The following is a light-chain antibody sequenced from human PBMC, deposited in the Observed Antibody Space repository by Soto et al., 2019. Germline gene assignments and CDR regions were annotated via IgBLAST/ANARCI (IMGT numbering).Light chain of an antibody. CDR3: QQYGSSLYT. CDR1: QSVSSSY. V-gene: IGKV3-20*01. CDR2: AAS. Sequence: EIVLTQSPGTLSLSPGERATLSCRASQSVSSSYLAWYQQKPGQAPRLLIYAASSRATGIPDRFSGSGSGTDFTLTISRLEPEDFAVYHCQQYGSSLYTFGQGTKLEIK. J-gene: IGKJ2*01.